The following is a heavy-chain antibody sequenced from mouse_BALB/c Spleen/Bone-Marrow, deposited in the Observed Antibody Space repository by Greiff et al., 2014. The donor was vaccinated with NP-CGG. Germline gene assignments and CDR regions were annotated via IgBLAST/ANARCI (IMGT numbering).Heavy chain of an antibody. J-gene: IGHJ4*01. CDR1: GFSLTLYG. V-gene: IGHV2-6-2*01. CDR3: ARYERGYPYAMDY. D-gene: IGHD2-2*01. Sequence: VQLVESGPDLVAPSQSLSITCTVSGFSLTLYGVHWVRQSPGKGLEWLVVIWSDGTTTYNSALKSRLSISKDNSKSQVFLKLNSLQTDDTAMYYCARYERGYPYAMDYWGQGTSVTVSP. CDR2: IWSDGTT.